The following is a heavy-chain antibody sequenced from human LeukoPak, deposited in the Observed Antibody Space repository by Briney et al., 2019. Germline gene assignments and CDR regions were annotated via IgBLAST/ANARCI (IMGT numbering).Heavy chain of an antibody. CDR2: NYYRGST. CDR3: ARHKRTDTTLLTVTYQSVY. CDR1: GGSISNYY. J-gene: IGHJ4*02. D-gene: IGHD3-16*01. Sequence: SETLSLTCTVSGGSISNYYWSWIRQPPGKGLEWIGYNYYRGSTNSNPSLKSRVTISVDTSRNQFSLRLGSVTAADTAVYYWARHKRTDTTLLTVTYQSVYSGQGALVTVSS. V-gene: IGHV4-59*08.